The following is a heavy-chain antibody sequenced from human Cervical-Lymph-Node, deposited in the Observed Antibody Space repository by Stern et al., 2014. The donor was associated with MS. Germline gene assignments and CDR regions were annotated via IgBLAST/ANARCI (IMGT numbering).Heavy chain of an antibody. Sequence: EVQLVESGGGLVQPGGSLRLSCAASGFTFSSYAMSWVRQAPGKGLEWVSAISGSGGSTYYADSVKGRFTISRDNSKNPLYLQMKSLRAEDRALYYCAKDSSKAALPYWGQGTLVTVSS. D-gene: IGHD6-6*01. CDR2: ISGSGGST. V-gene: IGHV3-23*04. J-gene: IGHJ4*02. CDR3: AKDSSKAALPY. CDR1: GFTFSSYA.